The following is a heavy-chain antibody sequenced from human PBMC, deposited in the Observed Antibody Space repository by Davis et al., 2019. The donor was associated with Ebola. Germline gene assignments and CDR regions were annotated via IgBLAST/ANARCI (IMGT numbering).Heavy chain of an antibody. J-gene: IGHJ6*02. Sequence: SETLSLTCAVYGGSFSAHYCSWMLQPPGNGLEWIGEINHSGSTNYNPSLKSRVTISVDTSKNQFSLKLSSVTAADTAVYYCMNGMDVWGQGTTVTVSS. CDR1: GGSFSAHY. V-gene: IGHV4-34*01. CDR2: INHSGST. CDR3: MNGMDV.